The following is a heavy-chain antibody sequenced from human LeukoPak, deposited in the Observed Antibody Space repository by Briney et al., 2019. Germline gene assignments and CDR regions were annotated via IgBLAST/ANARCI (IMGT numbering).Heavy chain of an antibody. CDR3: AKGLDGHKIWDYFDY. Sequence: PGGSLRLSCAASGFTFSSYAMSWVRQAPGKGLEWVSAISGSGGSTYYADSVKGRFTISRDNSKNTLYLQMNSLRAEDTAVYYRAKGLDGHKIWDYFDYWGRGTLVTVSS. V-gene: IGHV3-23*01. CDR1: GFTFSSYA. D-gene: IGHD3-16*01. CDR2: ISGSGGST. J-gene: IGHJ4*02.